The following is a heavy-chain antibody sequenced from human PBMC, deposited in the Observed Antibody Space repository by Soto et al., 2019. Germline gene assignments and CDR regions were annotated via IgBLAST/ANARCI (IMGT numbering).Heavy chain of an antibody. D-gene: IGHD3-3*01. CDR3: ARTSITIFGERFDY. V-gene: IGHV1-46*01. CDR2: INPSGGST. Sequence: ASVKVSWKASGYSFTSYYMHWVRQATGQGLEWMGIINPSGGSTSYAQKFQGRVTMTRDTSTSTVYMELSSLRSEDTAVYYCARTSITIFGERFDYWGQGTLVTVSS. J-gene: IGHJ4*02. CDR1: GYSFTSYY.